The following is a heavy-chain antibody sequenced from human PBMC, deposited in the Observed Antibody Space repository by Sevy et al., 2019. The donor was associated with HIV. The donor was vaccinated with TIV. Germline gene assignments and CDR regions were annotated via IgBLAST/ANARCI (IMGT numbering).Heavy chain of an antibody. CDR2: INDNGRNA. D-gene: IGHD4-17*01. Sequence: GGSLRLSCSVSGFTFSSFLMQWVRHAPGRGLEYVSAINDNGRNAYYADSVKGRFTTSRDNSKNTLYLQMSSLTGEDTAVYYCVRSRVTVTNGHNYYYMDVWGKGTTVTVSS. CDR3: VRSRVTVTNGHNYYYMDV. CDR1: GFTFSSFL. J-gene: IGHJ6*03. V-gene: IGHV3-64D*06.